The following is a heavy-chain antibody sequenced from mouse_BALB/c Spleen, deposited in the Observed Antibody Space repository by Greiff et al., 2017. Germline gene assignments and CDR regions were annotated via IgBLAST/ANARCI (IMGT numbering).Heavy chain of an antibody. Sequence: QVQLKESGPGLVAPSQSLSITCTVSGFSLTSYGVHWVRQPPGKGLEWLGVIWAGGSTNYNSALMSRLSISKDNSKSKVFLKMNSLQTDDTAMYYCARELGVRQGPWFAYWGQGTLVTVSA. CDR1: GFSLTSYG. V-gene: IGHV2-9*02. CDR3: ARELGVRQGPWFAY. D-gene: IGHD2-14*01. J-gene: IGHJ3*01. CDR2: IWAGGST.